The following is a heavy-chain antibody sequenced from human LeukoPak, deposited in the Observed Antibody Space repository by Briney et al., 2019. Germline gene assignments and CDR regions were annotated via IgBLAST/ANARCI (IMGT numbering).Heavy chain of an antibody. J-gene: IGHJ4*02. CDR3: AKDFNYDFWSGYIDY. D-gene: IGHD3-3*01. Sequence: GRSLRLSCAASGFTFDDYAMHWVRQAPGKGLEWVSGISWNSGSIGYADSVKGRFTISRDNAKNSLYLQMNSLRAEDMALYHCAKDFNYDFWSGYIDYWGQGPLVTVSS. V-gene: IGHV3-9*03. CDR1: GFTFDDYA. CDR2: ISWNSGSI.